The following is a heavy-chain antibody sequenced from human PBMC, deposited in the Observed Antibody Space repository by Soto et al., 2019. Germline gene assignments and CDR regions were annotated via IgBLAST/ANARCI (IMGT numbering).Heavy chain of an antibody. CDR2: INPSGGGT. D-gene: IGHD6-6*01. CDR1: GHTFTSYY. V-gene: IGHV1-46*01. CDR3: ARDLLREQLVSNGMDV. Sequence: GSVRSSNASGHTFTSYYMHWVRQAPGQGLEWMGIINPSGGGTSYAQKFQGRVTMTRDTSTSTVYMELSSLRSEDTAVYYCARDLLREQLVSNGMDVWGQGTTVTVSS. J-gene: IGHJ6*02.